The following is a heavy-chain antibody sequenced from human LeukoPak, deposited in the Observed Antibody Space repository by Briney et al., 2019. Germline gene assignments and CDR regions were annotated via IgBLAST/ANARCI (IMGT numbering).Heavy chain of an antibody. Sequence: GGSLRLSCAASGFTFSSYSMNWVRQAPGKGLEWVSSISSSSSYIYYADSVKGRFTISRDNAKKSLYLQRNSLRAEDTAVYYCASSPAFVVVVDEIDYWGQGTLVTVSS. CDR3: ASSPAFVVVVDEIDY. J-gene: IGHJ4*02. D-gene: IGHD2-15*01. CDR1: GFTFSSYS. V-gene: IGHV3-21*01. CDR2: ISSSSSYI.